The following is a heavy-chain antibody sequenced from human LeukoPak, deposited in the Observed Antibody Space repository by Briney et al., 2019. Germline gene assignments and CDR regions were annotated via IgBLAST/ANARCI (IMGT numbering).Heavy chain of an antibody. D-gene: IGHD6-19*01. V-gene: IGHV1-69*05. J-gene: IGHJ5*02. CDR1: GGTFSSYA. CDR3: ARDSHGVAGP. Sequence: ASVKVSCKASGGTFSSYAISWVRQAPGQGLEWMGGIIPIFGTANYAQKFQGRVTMTRDTSTSTVYMELSSLRSEDTAVYYCARDSHGVAGPWGQGTLVTVSS. CDR2: IIPIFGTA.